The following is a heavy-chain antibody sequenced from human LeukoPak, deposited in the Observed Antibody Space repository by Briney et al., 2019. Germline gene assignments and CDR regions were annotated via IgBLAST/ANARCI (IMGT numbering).Heavy chain of an antibody. J-gene: IGHJ4*02. V-gene: IGHV3-7*01. CDR3: AREQRDILSGSPTLDY. CDR1: GFTFRDYD. D-gene: IGHD3-9*01. CDR2: IKQDRSEK. Sequence: GGSLRLPCAASGFTFRDYDMTWIRQAPGKGLEWVANIKQDRSEKYYVDSVKGRFTISRDNAKNSLYLQMNSLRAEDTAVYYCAREQRDILSGSPTLDYWGQGTLVTVSS.